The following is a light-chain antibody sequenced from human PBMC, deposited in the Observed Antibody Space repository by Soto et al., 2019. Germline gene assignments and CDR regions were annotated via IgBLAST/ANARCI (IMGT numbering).Light chain of an antibody. CDR2: DAC. Sequence: DIQMTQSPSSLSASVGDRVTITCQASQDISNYLNWYQQKPGKAPKLLIYDACNLETGVPSRFSGSGSGTDFTFTISSLQPEDIATYYCQQYDNLPSFGQGTRLEIK. CDR3: QQYDNLPS. V-gene: IGKV1-33*01. J-gene: IGKJ5*01. CDR1: QDISNY.